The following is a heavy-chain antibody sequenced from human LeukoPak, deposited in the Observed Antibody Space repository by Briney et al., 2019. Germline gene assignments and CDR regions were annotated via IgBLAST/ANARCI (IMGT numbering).Heavy chain of an antibody. CDR2: FHNSGTS. CDR3: ATSPRHMVRGVIMNAHAFDI. D-gene: IGHD3-10*01. Sequence: SETLSLTCTVSDDSISDYYRGWIRQPPGKGLEWIGYFHNSGTSTYNPSLKSRVTISVDTSKNQFSLKLSSVTAADTAVYYCATSPRHMVRGVIMNAHAFDIWGQGTMVTVSS. CDR1: DDSISDYY. J-gene: IGHJ3*02. V-gene: IGHV4-59*08.